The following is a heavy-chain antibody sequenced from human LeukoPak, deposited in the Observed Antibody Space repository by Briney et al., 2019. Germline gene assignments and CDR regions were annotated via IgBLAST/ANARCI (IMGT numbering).Heavy chain of an antibody. V-gene: IGHV3-30*02. CDR1: GFTFNNYG. Sequence: GGSLRLSCAASGFTFNNYGMHWVRQAPGKGLEWVAFIRYNGNNQYYADSVKGRFTISRDNSKNTLYLQMNSLTAEDTAVYYCARGTCSSTSCPLFDFWGQGTLATVSS. CDR3: ARGTCSSTSCPLFDF. D-gene: IGHD2-2*01. J-gene: IGHJ4*02. CDR2: IRYNGNNQ.